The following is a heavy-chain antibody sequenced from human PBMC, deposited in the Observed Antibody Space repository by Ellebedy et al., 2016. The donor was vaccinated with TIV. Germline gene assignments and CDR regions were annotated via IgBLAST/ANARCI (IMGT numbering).Heavy chain of an antibody. D-gene: IGHD2-8*02. J-gene: IGHJ6*02. CDR3: ARDVYCTGGSCFRLVAMYV. CDR2: IFAGGTT. V-gene: IGHV4-4*07. Sequence: MPSETLSLTCSVPGGSISSYQWSWIRQPDGKGLEWLGRIFAGGTTNYNPSLKSRVTMSLDTSGNKFSLHLRSVTARDTAVYYCARDVYCTGGSCFRLVAMYVWGQGTTFTV. CDR1: GGSISSYQ.